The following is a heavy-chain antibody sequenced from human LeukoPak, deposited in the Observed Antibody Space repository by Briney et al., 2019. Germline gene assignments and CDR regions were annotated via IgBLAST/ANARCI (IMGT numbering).Heavy chain of an antibody. J-gene: IGHJ4*02. D-gene: IGHD2-2*02. CDR3: ARPVVPAAIRFYYFDY. CDR2: INPNSGGT. CDR1: GYTFIDHF. V-gene: IGHV1-2*02. Sequence: ASVKVSCKASGYTFIDHFIHWVRQAPGQGLEWMGWINPNSGGTNSARKFQGRVTMTRATSINTAYMELTSLRSEDTAVYYCARPVVPAAIRFYYFDYWGQGTLVTVSS.